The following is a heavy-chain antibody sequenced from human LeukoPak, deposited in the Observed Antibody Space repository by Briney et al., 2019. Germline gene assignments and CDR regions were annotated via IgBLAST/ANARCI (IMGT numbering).Heavy chain of an antibody. J-gene: IGHJ4*02. CDR2: ISSNTRII. CDR1: GFTFSNYG. Sequence: PGGSLRLSCAASGFTFSNYGMNWVRQTPGKGLGWVSYISSNTRIIDYADSVKGRFTISRDNAKNSLYLRMNSLRAEDTAVYYCARGGAARPDYWGQGTLVTVSS. D-gene: IGHD6-6*01. V-gene: IGHV3-48*01. CDR3: ARGGAARPDY.